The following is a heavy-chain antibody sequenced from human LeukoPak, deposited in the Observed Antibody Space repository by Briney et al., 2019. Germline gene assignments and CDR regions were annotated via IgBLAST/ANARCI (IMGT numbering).Heavy chain of an antibody. CDR2: ISYDGSNK. V-gene: IGHV3-30-3*01. CDR1: GFTFSNYA. CDR3: ASSGNYYPYLLDY. D-gene: IGHD1-26*01. Sequence: GGSLRLSCAASGFTFSNYAIHWVRQAPGKGLEWVAVISYDGSNKYYADSVKGRFTISRDNSKNALYLQMNSLRAEDTAVYYCASSGNYYPYLLDYWGQGTLVTVSS. J-gene: IGHJ4*02.